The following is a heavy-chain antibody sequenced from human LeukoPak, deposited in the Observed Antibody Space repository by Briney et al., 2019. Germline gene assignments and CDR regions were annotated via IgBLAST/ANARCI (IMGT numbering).Heavy chain of an antibody. V-gene: IGHV3-48*02. CDR2: ICSSGSTI. Sequence: GGSLRLSCAASGFTLSNYNMNWVRQAPGKGLEWVSYICSSGSTIHYADSVKGRFTISRDNAKNTLYLQMNSLRDEDTAVYYCAREGGGHGSCRYYFDYWGQGTLVTVSS. D-gene: IGHD6-19*01. CDR1: GFTLSNYN. CDR3: AREGGGHGSCRYYFDY. J-gene: IGHJ4*02.